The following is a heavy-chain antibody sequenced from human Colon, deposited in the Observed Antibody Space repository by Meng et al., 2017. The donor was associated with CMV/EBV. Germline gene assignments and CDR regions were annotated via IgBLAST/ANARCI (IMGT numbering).Heavy chain of an antibody. D-gene: IGHD2-2*02. V-gene: IGHV1-8*02. Sequence: ASVKVSCKASGYTFSTYDIHWVRQAAGQGPEWMGWMNPNSRNTASARKFQGRLIMTSDNSINTAYMELSSLTSEDTAVYYCARSSRGPAAIRYYYYGMDVWGQGTTVTVSS. CDR2: MNPNSRNT. CDR1: GYTFSTYD. J-gene: IGHJ6*02. CDR3: ARSSRGPAAIRYYYYGMDV.